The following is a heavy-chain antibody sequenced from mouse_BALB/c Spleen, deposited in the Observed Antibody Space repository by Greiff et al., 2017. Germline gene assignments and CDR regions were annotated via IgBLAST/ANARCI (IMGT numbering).Heavy chain of an antibody. D-gene: IGHD2-4*01. CDR2: ISYSGST. Sequence: EVQLQESGPGLVKPSQSLSLTCTVTGYSITSDYAWNWIRQFPGNKLEWMGYISYSGSTSYNPSLKSRISITRDTSKNQFFLQLNSVTTEDTATYYCARWGDYDYAMDYWGQGTSVTVSS. CDR3: ARWGDYDYAMDY. V-gene: IGHV3-2*02. CDR1: GYSITSDYA. J-gene: IGHJ4*01.